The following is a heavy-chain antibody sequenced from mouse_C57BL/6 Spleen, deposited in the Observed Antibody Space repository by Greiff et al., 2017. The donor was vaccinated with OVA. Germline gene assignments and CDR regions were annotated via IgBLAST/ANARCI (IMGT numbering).Heavy chain of an antibody. CDR3: TRNYYDRPFDY. J-gene: IGHJ2*01. CDR2: IDPETGGT. CDR1: GYTFTDYE. V-gene: IGHV1-15*01. D-gene: IGHD2-4*01. Sequence: QVQLQQSGAELVRPGASVTLSCKASGYTFTDYEMHWVKQTPVHGLEWIGAIDPETGGTAYNQKFKGKAILTADKSSSTAYMELRSLTSEDSAVYYCTRNYYDRPFDYWGQGTTLTVSS.